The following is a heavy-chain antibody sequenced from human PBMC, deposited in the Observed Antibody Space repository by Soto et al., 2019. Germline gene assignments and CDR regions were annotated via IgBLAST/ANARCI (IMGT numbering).Heavy chain of an antibody. CDR3: SSCPCGLDETGDY. J-gene: IGHJ4*02. Sequence: QVQLVQSGAEVKKPGASVKVSCKASGYTFTSYAMHWVRQAPGQRLEWMGWINAGNGNTKYSQKFQGRVTITRDTSACTAYMELSSLRSEDIALSYCSSCPCGLDETGDYWGQGTLVTVSS. D-gene: IGHD2-21*01. V-gene: IGHV1-3*01. CDR1: GYTFTSYA. CDR2: INAGNGNT.